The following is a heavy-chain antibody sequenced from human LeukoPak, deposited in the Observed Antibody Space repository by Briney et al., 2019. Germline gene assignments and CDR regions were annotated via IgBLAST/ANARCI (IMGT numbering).Heavy chain of an antibody. CDR2: IYYSGST. J-gene: IGHJ6*02. Sequence: SETLSLTCTVSGGSISSYYWSWIRQPPGKGLEWIGYIYYSGSTNYNPSLKSRVTISVDTSKNQFSLKLSSVTAADTAVYYCAREEGPAVAGTLYYYYGMDVWGQGTTVTVSS. V-gene: IGHV4-59*01. CDR3: AREEGPAVAGTLYYYYGMDV. CDR1: GGSISSYY. D-gene: IGHD6-19*01.